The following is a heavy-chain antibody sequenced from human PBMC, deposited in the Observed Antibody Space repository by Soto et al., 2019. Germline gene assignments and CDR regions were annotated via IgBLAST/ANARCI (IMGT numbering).Heavy chain of an antibody. CDR1: GGSISSFY. CDR3: ARGGQDFWSGPFDY. D-gene: IGHD3-3*01. CDR2: IYSGGRN. Sequence: PSETLSLTCTVSGGSISSFYWSWIRQLAGKGLEWIGRIYSGGRNNYNPSLKSRVTMSVDTSKQEFSLKLSSVTAADTALYYCARGGQDFWSGPFDYWGRGALVTVSS. J-gene: IGHJ4*02. V-gene: IGHV4-4*07.